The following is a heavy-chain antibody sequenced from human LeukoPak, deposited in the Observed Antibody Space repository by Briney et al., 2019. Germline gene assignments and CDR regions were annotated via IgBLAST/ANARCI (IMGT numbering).Heavy chain of an antibody. V-gene: IGHV4-31*03. D-gene: IGHD3-9*01. Sequence: SQTLSLTCTVSGGSISSGGYYWSWIRQHPGKGLEWIGYIYYSGSTYYNPSLKSRVTISVDTSKNQFSPKLSSVTAADTAVYYCARDHFDWLGKFDPWGQGTLVTVSS. CDR3: ARDHFDWLGKFDP. CDR2: IYYSGST. J-gene: IGHJ5*02. CDR1: GGSISSGGYY.